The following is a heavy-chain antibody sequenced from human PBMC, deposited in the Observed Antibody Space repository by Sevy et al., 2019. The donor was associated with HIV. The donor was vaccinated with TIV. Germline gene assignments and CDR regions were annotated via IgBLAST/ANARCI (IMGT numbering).Heavy chain of an antibody. CDR3: ARSNWVTATNGFSKSYYFDY. CDR1: GDSFSSYF. J-gene: IGHJ4*02. V-gene: IGHV4-4*07. D-gene: IGHD7-27*01. CDR2: INTSGST. Sequence: SETLSLTCTVSGDSFSSYFWAWIRQPAGKGLEWIGRINTSGSTNYNPSLKSRVTMSVDKSKGQFSLKVTSLTAADTAIYFCARSNWVTATNGFSKSYYFDYWGQGSLVTVSS.